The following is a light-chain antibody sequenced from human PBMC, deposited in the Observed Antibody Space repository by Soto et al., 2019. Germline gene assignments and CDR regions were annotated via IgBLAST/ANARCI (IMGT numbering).Light chain of an antibody. CDR1: SSNIGVNY. Sequence: QSVLTQPPSASGTPGQKITISGSGTSSNIGVNYVYWYQQLPGAAPKTVIYKNCHRPYGVPDRFSGSKSGTSASLAISGLRSEDEADDYCAVWDDSLSGHYVFGTGTKVTVL. J-gene: IGLJ1*01. CDR3: AVWDDSLSGHYV. CDR2: KNC. V-gene: IGLV1-47*01.